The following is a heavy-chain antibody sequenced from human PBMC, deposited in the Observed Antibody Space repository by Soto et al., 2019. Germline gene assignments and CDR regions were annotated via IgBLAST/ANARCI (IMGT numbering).Heavy chain of an antibody. CDR1: GFTFSNAW. Sequence: EGQLVESGGGLVKPGGSLRLSCAASGFTFSNAWMNWVRQAPGKGLEWVGRIKSKTDGGTTDYAAPVKGRFTISRVDSKNTLYLQMNSLKTEDTAVYYCTTGIAVAVYYWYFDLWGRGTLVTVSS. CDR3: TTGIAVAVYYWYFDL. CDR2: IKSKTDGGTT. D-gene: IGHD6-19*01. V-gene: IGHV3-15*07. J-gene: IGHJ2*01.